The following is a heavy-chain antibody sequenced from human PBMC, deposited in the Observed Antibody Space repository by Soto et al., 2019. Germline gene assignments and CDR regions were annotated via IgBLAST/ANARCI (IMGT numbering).Heavy chain of an antibody. Sequence: PSETLSLTCTVSGGSISSYYWSWIRQPAGKGLEWIGRIYTSGSTNYNPSLKSRVTMSVDTSKNQFSLKLSSVTAADTAVYYCARDPNKAGSYYYYGMDAWGQGTTVTVSS. V-gene: IGHV4-4*07. CDR1: GGSISSYY. D-gene: IGHD2-15*01. CDR2: IYTSGST. J-gene: IGHJ6*02. CDR3: ARDPNKAGSYYYYGMDA.